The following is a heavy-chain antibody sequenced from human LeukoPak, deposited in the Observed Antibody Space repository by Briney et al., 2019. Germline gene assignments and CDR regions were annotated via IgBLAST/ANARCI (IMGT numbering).Heavy chain of an antibody. CDR3: ARGGFMITSGGVIVIREGGRKYGMDV. D-gene: IGHD3-16*02. CDR1: GFTFSSYW. Sequence: GGSLRLSCAASGFTFSSYWMTWVRQAPGKGLEWVANIKQDGSEKYYVDSVKGRFTISRDNAKNSLFLQMNSLRAEDTAVYYCARGGFMITSGGVIVIREGGRKYGMDVWGQGTTVTVSS. J-gene: IGHJ6*02. V-gene: IGHV3-7*01. CDR2: IKQDGSEK.